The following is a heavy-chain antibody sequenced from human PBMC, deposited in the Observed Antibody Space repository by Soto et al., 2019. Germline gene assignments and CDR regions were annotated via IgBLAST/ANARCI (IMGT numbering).Heavy chain of an antibody. V-gene: IGHV4-61*08. J-gene: IGHJ4*02. CDR1: GGSISSGGYY. CDR3: ARDLGPAPLFY. CDR2: MYYSGST. Sequence: PSETLSLTCTVSGGSISSGGYYLSWIRQHPGKGLEWIGYMYYSGSTNYNPSLQSRVTISVDTSKNQFSLRLSSVTAADTAVYYCARDLGPAPLFYWGQGTLVTVSS. D-gene: IGHD2-2*01.